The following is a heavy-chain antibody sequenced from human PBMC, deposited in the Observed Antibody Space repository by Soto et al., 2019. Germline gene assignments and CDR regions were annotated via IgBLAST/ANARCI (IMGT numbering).Heavy chain of an antibody. CDR2: IYGGGRT. J-gene: IGHJ4*02. CDR3: ARGRATNGFDF. Sequence: PGGSLRLSFAASDFTVIGSYMSWVGWAPGKGLEWVSVIYGGGRTYYAASVKGKFTISRDSSKNMMYLQMKSLRAEDTAVYYCARGRATNGFDFWGQGTLVTVSS. CDR1: DFTVIGSY. V-gene: IGHV3-66*01. D-gene: IGHD1-26*01.